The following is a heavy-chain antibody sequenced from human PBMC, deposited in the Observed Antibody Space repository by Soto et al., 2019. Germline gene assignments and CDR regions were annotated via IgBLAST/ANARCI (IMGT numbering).Heavy chain of an antibody. Sequence: RRLSCVTSGFTFNNYGMHWVRQAPGKGLEWVAVISYDGSNKYYADSVKGRFTISRENSKNTLYLQMNNLRPEDTAVYYCAKEQQQLVSDYWGQGILVTVSS. J-gene: IGHJ4*02. CDR1: GFTFNNYG. V-gene: IGHV3-30*18. CDR3: AKEQQQLVSDY. CDR2: ISYDGSNK. D-gene: IGHD6-13*01.